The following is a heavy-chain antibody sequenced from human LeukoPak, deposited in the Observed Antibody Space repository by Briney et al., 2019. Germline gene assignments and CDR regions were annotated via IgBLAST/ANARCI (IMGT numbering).Heavy chain of an antibody. CDR2: ITGSGGNT. CDR3: AKWGDYDVLTGYYVSDY. CDR1: GFTFSNYA. J-gene: IGHJ4*02. V-gene: IGHV3-23*01. Sequence: GASLTLSCAASGFTFSNYAMSWVRQAPGKGLEWVSAITGSGGNTYYADSVKGRFTISRENSKNTLFLPMNSLRAEDTAVYYCAKWGDYDVLTGYYVSDYWGQGTLVTVSS. D-gene: IGHD3-9*01.